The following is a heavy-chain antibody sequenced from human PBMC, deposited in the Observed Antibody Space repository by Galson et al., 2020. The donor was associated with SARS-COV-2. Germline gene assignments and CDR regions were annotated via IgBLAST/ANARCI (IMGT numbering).Heavy chain of an antibody. CDR2: IYYSGRT. V-gene: IGHV4-59*12. CDR3: AGGDIVVGPADRAFDY. D-gene: IGHD2-2*01. CDR1: GGSISSYY. Sequence: SETLSLTCTVSGGSISSYYWSWIRQPPGKGLEWIGYIYYSGRTNYNPSLKSRVTISVDTSKNQFSLKLSSVTAADTAVYYCAGGDIVVGPADRAFDYWGQGTLVTVSS. J-gene: IGHJ4*02.